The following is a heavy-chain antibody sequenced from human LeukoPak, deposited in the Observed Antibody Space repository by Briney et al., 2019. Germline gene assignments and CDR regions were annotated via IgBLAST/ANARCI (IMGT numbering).Heavy chain of an antibody. J-gene: IGHJ4*02. D-gene: IGHD4-11*01. CDR1: GFTFDDYA. CDR3: AKALEKNDYSTDGDFDY. Sequence: GGSLRLSCAASGFTFDDYAMHWVRQAPGKGLEWVSGISWNSGSIGYADSVKGRFTISRDNAKNSLYLQMNSLRAEDTALYYCAKALEKNDYSTDGDFDYWGQGTLVTVSS. CDR2: ISWNSGSI. V-gene: IGHV3-9*01.